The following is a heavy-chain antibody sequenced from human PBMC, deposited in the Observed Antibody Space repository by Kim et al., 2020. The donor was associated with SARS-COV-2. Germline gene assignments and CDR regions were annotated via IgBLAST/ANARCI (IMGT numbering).Heavy chain of an antibody. CDR1: GGSFSGYY. CDR2: INHSGST. J-gene: IGHJ5*02. CDR3: ARGRESRYNWNNSNWFDP. V-gene: IGHV4-34*01. Sequence: SETLSLTCAVYGGSFSGYYWSWIRQPPGKGLEWIGEINHSGSTNYNPSLKSRVTISVDTSKNQFSLKLSSVTAADTAVYYCARGRESRYNWNNSNWFDPWGQGTLVTVSS. D-gene: IGHD1-20*01.